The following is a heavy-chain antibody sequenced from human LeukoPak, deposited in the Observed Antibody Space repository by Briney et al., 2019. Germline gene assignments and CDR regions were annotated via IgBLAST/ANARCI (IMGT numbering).Heavy chain of an antibody. Sequence: PGGSLRLSCAASGFIFDDYAMHWVRQAPGKGLEWVSGISWNSGSIGYADSVKGRFTISRDHAKNSLYLQMNSLRAEDTALYCCAKDTGSSSWYYFDYWGQGTLVTVSS. CDR1: GFIFDDYA. D-gene: IGHD6-13*01. CDR2: ISWNSGSI. CDR3: AKDTGSSSWYYFDY. J-gene: IGHJ4*02. V-gene: IGHV3-9*01.